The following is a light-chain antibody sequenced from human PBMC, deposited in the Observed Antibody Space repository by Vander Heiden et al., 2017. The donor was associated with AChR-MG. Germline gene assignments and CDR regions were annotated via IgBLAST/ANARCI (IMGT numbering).Light chain of an antibody. CDR1: SSSVGAGYD. J-gene: IGLJ2*01. CDR3: QSYDSSLSAVV. Sequence: QSVLTQPPSVSGAAGQRVTIASTGSSSSVGAGYDVHLFQQLPGTAPKLLIYANDMRPSAVPDRVSGSKSGTSASLAITGLQAEDEAEYDCQSYDSSLSAVVFGGGTKLTVL. V-gene: IGLV1-40*01. CDR2: AND.